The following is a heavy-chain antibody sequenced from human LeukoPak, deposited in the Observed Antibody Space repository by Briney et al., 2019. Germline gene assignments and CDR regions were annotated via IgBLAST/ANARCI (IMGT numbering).Heavy chain of an antibody. V-gene: IGHV3-30-3*01. CDR2: ISYDGSNK. CDR1: GFTFSSYA. Sequence: GRSLRLSCAASGFTFSSYAMHWVRQAPGKGLEWVAVISYDGSNKYYADSVKGRFTISRDNSKNTLYLQMNSLRAEDTAVYYCARDRHSGSYYGYFDYWGQGTLVTVSS. CDR3: ARDRHSGSYYGYFDY. J-gene: IGHJ4*02. D-gene: IGHD1-26*01.